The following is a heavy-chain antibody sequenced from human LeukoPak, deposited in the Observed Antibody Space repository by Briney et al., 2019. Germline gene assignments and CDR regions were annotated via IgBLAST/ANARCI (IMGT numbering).Heavy chain of an antibody. J-gene: IGHJ3*02. CDR3: AKDGGGVPRFAFDI. Sequence: GGSLRLSCAASGFTFSSYAMHWVRQAPGKGLEWVAVISYDGSNKYYADSVKGRFTISRDNSKNTLYLQMNSLRAEDTAVYYCAKDGGGVPRFAFDIWGQGTMVTVSS. CDR1: GFTFSSYA. CDR2: ISYDGSNK. V-gene: IGHV3-30-3*01. D-gene: IGHD3-3*01.